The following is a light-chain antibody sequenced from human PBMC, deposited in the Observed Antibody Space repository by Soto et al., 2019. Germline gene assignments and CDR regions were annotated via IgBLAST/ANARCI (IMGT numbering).Light chain of an antibody. CDR2: YDD. V-gene: IGLV1-36*01. Sequence: QSVLTQPPSMSEAPRQRVTISCSGSSSNIGNNAVNWYQQLPGQAPKIVIYYDDLLTSGVSDRFSGSKSGISASLAISDLQSDDEADYYCAAWDDNLNAYVFGPGTKVTVL. CDR3: AAWDDNLNAYV. CDR1: SSNIGNNA. J-gene: IGLJ1*01.